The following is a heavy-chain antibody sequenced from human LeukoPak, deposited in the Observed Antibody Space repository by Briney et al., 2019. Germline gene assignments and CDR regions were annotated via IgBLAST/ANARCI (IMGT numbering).Heavy chain of an antibody. CDR3: ARTVNSSGWYFADYYYGMDV. Sequence: TSETLSLTCTVSDGSISSYYWSWIRQPPGKGLEWIGYIYYSGSTNYNPSLKSRVTMSVDTSKNQFSLKLSSVTAADTAVYYCARTVNSSGWYFADYYYGMDVWGQGTTVTVSS. J-gene: IGHJ6*02. CDR2: IYYSGST. V-gene: IGHV4-59*12. D-gene: IGHD6-19*01. CDR1: DGSISSYY.